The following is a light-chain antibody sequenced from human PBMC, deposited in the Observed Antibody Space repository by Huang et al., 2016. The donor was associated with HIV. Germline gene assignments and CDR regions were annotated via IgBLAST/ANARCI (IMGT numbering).Light chain of an antibody. J-gene: IGKJ2*01. V-gene: IGKV1-39*01. CDR2: GSS. Sequence: DVQMTQSPSSLSASVGDRITITCRASQSIITYLNWYQQHPGKAPKLLIYGSSSLLGGVPSRVSGSVSGTDFTLTISSLQPEDFATYYWQQSYTSPYTFGQGTKLEI. CDR3: QQSYTSPYT. CDR1: QSIITY.